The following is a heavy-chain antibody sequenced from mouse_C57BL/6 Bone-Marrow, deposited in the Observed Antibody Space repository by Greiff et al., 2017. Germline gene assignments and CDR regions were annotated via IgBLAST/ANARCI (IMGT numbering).Heavy chain of an antibody. CDR2: IYPRSGNT. D-gene: IGHD2-3*01. CDR3: ARNDGYYVWFAY. Sequence: VKLMESGAELARPGASVKLSCKASGYTFTSYGISWVKQRTGQGLEWIGEIYPRSGNTYYNEKFKGKATLTADKSSSTAYMELRSLTSEDSAVYFCARNDGYYVWFAYWGQGTLVTVSA. V-gene: IGHV1-81*01. CDR1: GYTFTSYG. J-gene: IGHJ3*01.